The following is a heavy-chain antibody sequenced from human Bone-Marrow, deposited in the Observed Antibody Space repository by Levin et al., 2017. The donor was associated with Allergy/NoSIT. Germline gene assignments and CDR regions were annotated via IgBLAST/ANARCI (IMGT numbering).Heavy chain of an antibody. D-gene: IGHD2-21*01. CDR1: GYTFTDYY. CDR2: IDPEDGET. J-gene: IGHJ4*02. CDR3: ATDYIVLKLTLGSHY. Sequence: ASVKVSCKVSGYTFTDYYIYWLQQAPEKGLEWVGLIDPEDGETKYAEKFQGRVTITADTSTDTAYMELSSLRSEDTAVYFCATDYIVLKLTLGSHYWGQGTLLTVSS. V-gene: IGHV1-69-2*01.